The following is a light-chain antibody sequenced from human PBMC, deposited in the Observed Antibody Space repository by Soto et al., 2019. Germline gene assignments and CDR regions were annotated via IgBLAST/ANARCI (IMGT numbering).Light chain of an antibody. J-gene: IGKJ4*01. CDR3: QSYDCYSPA. CDR2: FAS. V-gene: IGKV1-5*01. Sequence: SPSTLSASKGDRVTITCRASQSISSWLAWYQQKPGKAPKPLISFASSLQSGVPSRFSGSGSGTYFTLTISSLQPEAAATYGCQSYDCYSPAFG. CDR1: QSISSW.